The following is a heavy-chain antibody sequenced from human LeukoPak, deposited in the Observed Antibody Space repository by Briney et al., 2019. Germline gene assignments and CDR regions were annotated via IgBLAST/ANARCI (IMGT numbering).Heavy chain of an antibody. D-gene: IGHD5-18*01. CDR1: GYSFSNYG. J-gene: IGHJ3*02. CDR2: IRGYDANT. V-gene: IGHV1-18*01. CDR3: AREVDTAMVNAFDI. Sequence: ASVKVSCKASGYSFSNYGINWVRQAPGEGLDWMGLIRGYDANTKYAQRFQGRDTMTTETLTKSGFLEVKSLTYDDTAVYFSAREVDTAMVNAFDIWGQGTMVIVSS.